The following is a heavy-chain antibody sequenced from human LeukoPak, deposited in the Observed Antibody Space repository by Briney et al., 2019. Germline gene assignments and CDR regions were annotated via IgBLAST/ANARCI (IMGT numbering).Heavy chain of an antibody. V-gene: IGHV1-2*06. Sequence: ASVKVSCKASGGTFSSYAISWVRQAPGQGLEWMGRINPNSGGTNYAQKFQGRVTMTRDTSISTAYMELSRLRSDDTAVYYCARVVRGAFDIWGQGTMVTVSS. CDR2: INPNSGGT. CDR3: ARVVRGAFDI. CDR1: GGTFSSYA. J-gene: IGHJ3*02. D-gene: IGHD1-26*01.